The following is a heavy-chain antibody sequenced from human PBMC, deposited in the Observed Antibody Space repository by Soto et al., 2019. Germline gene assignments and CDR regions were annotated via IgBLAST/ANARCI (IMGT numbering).Heavy chain of an antibody. D-gene: IGHD3-10*01. CDR3: ARDPRPNYGSGSYYSYYYYYYMDV. CDR2: ISSSSSYI. CDR1: GFTFSTYS. J-gene: IGHJ6*03. Sequence: EVQLVESGGGLVKPGGPLRLSCAASGFTFSTYSMNWVRQAPGKGLEWVSSISSSSSYIYYEDSVKGRFTVSRDNAKNSLYLQMNSLRAEDTAVYYCARDPRPNYGSGSYYSYYYYYYMDVWGKGTTVTVSS. V-gene: IGHV3-21*01.